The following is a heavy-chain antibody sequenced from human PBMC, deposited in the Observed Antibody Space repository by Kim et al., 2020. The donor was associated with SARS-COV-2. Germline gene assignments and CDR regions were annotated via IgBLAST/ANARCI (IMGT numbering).Heavy chain of an antibody. J-gene: IGHJ6*02. CDR1: GYVFSSHH. V-gene: IGHV1-46*01. CDR3: ARADTGAMDV. CDR2: IDPSGGTTT. Sequence: ASVKVSCKASGYVFSSHHMHWVRQAPGQGLDCMGLIDPSGGTTTIYAQKFQSRVTMTSDTSTSTVYMELSSLRSEDTAVYFCARADTGAMDVWGQGTTVTVSS. D-gene: IGHD3-22*01.